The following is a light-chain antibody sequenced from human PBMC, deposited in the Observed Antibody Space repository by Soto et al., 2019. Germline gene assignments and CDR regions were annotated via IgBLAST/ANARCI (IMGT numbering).Light chain of an antibody. CDR3: QQSYSTPFT. J-gene: IGKJ2*01. CDR1: LSISTH. Sequence: DIQMTQSPSPLSASVGDRVTITCRTSLSISTHLNWYQQKPGKAPKLLIYAASTLQTGVPSRFSGSGSGTDFTLTISSLQPEDFATYYCQQSYSTPFTFGQGTKLEIK. V-gene: IGKV1-39*01. CDR2: AAS.